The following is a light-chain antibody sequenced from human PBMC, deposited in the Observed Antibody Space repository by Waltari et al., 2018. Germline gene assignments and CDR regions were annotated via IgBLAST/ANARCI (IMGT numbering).Light chain of an antibody. Sequence: QAVVTQEPSLTVSPGGTVTLTCGSSTGAVTSGHYPYWFQQKPGHAPRTLIYDTSNTHSWTPALFSGSLLGGKAALTLSGAQPEDEAEYYCLLSYSGARVFGGGTKLTVL. CDR2: DTS. CDR3: LLSYSGARV. CDR1: TGAVTSGHY. V-gene: IGLV7-46*01. J-gene: IGLJ3*02.